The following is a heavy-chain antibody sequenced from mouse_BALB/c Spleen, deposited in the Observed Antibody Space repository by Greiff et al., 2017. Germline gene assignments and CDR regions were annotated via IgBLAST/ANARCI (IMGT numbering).Heavy chain of an antibody. Sequence: EVQREESGPGLVKPSQSLSLTCSVTGYSITSGYYWNWIRQFPGNKLGWMGYISYDGNNKYNPSLKNRISITRDTSKNQFFLKLNSVTTEDTSTYYCARVRGYDAYCDYGGQGTTLTVSS. J-gene: IGHJ2*01. CDR2: ISYDGNN. CDR1: GYSITSGYY. D-gene: IGHD2-2*01. V-gene: IGHV3-6*02. CDR3: ARVRGYDAYCDY.